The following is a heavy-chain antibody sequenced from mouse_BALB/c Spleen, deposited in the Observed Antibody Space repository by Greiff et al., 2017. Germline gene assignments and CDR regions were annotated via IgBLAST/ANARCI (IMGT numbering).Heavy chain of an antibody. Sequence: QVQLQQPGAELVKPGASVKLSCKASGYTFTSYYMYWVKQRPGQGLEWIGGINPSNGGTNFNEKFKSKATLTVDKSPSTAYMQLSSLTSEDSAVYYCTRLDYRYDRYAMDYWGQGTSGTVSS. CDR1: GYTFTSYY. CDR3: TRLDYRYDRYAMDY. CDR2: INPSNGGT. V-gene: IGHV1S81*02. J-gene: IGHJ4*01. D-gene: IGHD2-14*01.